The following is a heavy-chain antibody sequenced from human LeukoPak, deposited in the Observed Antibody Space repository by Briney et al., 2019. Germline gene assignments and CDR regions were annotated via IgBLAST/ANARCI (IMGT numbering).Heavy chain of an antibody. CDR3: ERGYYDSSGYLVY. D-gene: IGHD3-22*01. V-gene: IGHV1-69*02. Sequence: SVKVSCKASGGTFSIYTISSVPQAPGQGLEWMGSIIPILGIAYYAQNFQGRVTITADKSTSTAYIDLSSLRAEDTAVYYCERGYYDSSGYLVYWAQGPLV. CDR1: GGTFSIYT. CDR2: IIPILGIA. J-gene: IGHJ4*02.